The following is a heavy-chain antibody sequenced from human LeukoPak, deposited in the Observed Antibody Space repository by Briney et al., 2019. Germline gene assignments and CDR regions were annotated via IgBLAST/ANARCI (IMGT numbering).Heavy chain of an antibody. J-gene: IGHJ4*02. Sequence: GGSLRLSCAASGFTFSSYSMNWVRQAPGKGLEWVSSISSSSSYIYYADSVKGRFTISRDNSKNTLYLQMNSLRAEDTAVYYCAKSGYNRFDYWGQGTLVTVSS. V-gene: IGHV3-21*04. CDR1: GFTFSSYS. D-gene: IGHD5-24*01. CDR2: ISSSSSYI. CDR3: AKSGYNRFDY.